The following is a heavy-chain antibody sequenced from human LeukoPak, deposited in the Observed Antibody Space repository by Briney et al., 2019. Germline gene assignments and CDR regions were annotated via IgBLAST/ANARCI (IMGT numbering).Heavy chain of an antibody. CDR1: GYTFTSYD. J-gene: IGHJ6*03. V-gene: IGHV1-8*01. CDR2: MNPNSGNT. Sequence: GASVKVSCKASGYTFTSYDINWVRQAPGQGLEWMGWMNPNSGNTGYAQKFQGRVTMTRNTSISTAYMELSSLRSEDTAVYYCARYGIAAAGFHAGDYYYYMDVWGKGTTVTVSS. D-gene: IGHD6-13*01. CDR3: ARYGIAAAGFHAGDYYYYMDV.